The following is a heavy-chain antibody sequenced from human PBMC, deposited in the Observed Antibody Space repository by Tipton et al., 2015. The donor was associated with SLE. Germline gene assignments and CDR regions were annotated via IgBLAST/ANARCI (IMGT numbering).Heavy chain of an antibody. J-gene: IGHJ2*01. V-gene: IGHV3-7*01. Sequence: SLRLSCAASGFTFSSYWMSWFRQAPGKGLEWVANIKQDGSEKYYVDSVKGRFTISRDNAKNSLYLQMNSLRAEDTAVYYCSRGPTSRYFDLWGRGTLVTVSS. CDR1: GFTFSSYW. CDR2: IKQDGSEK. CDR3: SRGPTSRYFDL.